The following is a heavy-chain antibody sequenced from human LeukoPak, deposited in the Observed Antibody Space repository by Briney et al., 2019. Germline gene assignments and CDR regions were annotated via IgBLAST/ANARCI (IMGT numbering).Heavy chain of an antibody. V-gene: IGHV1-18*01. CDR1: GYSFTNYC. CDR2: ISAYNGNT. J-gene: IGHJ4*02. Sequence: VASLRVSCKASGYSFTNYCIIWVRQAPAQGLEGRGWISAYNGNTNYSQKLQGGVSMTTDTSKSTAYMELRSMRSDDTAVYYCARETGYSSSWPDYWGQGTLVTVSS. D-gene: IGHD6-13*01. CDR3: ARETGYSSSWPDY.